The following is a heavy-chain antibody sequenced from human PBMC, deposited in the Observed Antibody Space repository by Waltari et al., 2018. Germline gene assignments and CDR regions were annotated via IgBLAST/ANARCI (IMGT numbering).Heavy chain of an antibody. CDR2: IYYSGTT. V-gene: IGHV4-59*11. Sequence: QVQLQESGPGLVKPSETLSLTCTVPGFSMNNHYWNWLRQTPGKGLQYIGYIYYSGTTNYNPSLQSRATISLDKSKNLLALRLTSVTAADTAIYYCARGSYYGSGSQSAPYYYGMDVWGQGTTVTVSS. D-gene: IGHD3-10*01. CDR3: ARGSYYGSGSQSAPYYYGMDV. J-gene: IGHJ6*02. CDR1: GFSMNNHY.